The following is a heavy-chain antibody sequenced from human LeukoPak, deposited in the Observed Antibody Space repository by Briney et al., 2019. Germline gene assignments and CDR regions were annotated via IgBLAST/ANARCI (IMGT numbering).Heavy chain of an antibody. J-gene: IGHJ3*02. V-gene: IGHV1-46*01. CDR2: INPSAGST. Sequence: ASVTVSCKASGYTFTSYDINWVRQAPGQGLEWMGLINPSAGSTNYAQKFQGRVTLTRDTSTSTVCMNVSNLRSEDTAVYYCARESLGSYKTVVIVARGHDAFDMWGQGTMVTVSS. D-gene: IGHD3-22*01. CDR3: ARESLGSYKTVVIVARGHDAFDM. CDR1: GYTFTSYD.